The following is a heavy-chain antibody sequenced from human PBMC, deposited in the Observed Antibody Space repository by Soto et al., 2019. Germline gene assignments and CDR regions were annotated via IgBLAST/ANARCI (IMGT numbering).Heavy chain of an antibody. J-gene: IGHJ4*02. CDR3: ASRDPGTSVDY. CDR2: IYRAGST. Sequence: SETLSLTCAVSGASFTSNDWWTWVRQPPGRGLEWIGEIYRAGSTNYNPSLKSRVTISLDKSENQFSLKVTSLTAADTAVYYCASRDPGTSVDYWGQGTLVTVSS. CDR1: GASFTSNDW. V-gene: IGHV4-4*02. D-gene: IGHD1-7*01.